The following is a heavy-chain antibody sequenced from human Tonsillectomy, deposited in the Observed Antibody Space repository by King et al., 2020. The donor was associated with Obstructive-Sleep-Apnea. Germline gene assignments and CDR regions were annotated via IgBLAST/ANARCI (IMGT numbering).Heavy chain of an antibody. V-gene: IGHV3-23*04. D-gene: IGHD1-1*01. CDR1: GFTFTSYG. Sequence: DVQLVESGGGLVQPGGSLRLSCEASGFTFTSYGMTWVRQPPGKGLDWVSGISGSGGTTYCADSVKGRFTISRDNSKNTLYLQMNSLRAEETAVYYCAKERSWNEDFDYWGQGTLVTVSS. CDR2: ISGSGGTT. CDR3: AKERSWNEDFDY. J-gene: IGHJ4*02.